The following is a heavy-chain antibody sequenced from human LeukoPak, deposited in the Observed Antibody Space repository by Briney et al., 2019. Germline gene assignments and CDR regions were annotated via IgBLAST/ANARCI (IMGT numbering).Heavy chain of an antibody. V-gene: IGHV4-61*02. CDR3: ARGASITMVRGAPLDY. J-gene: IGHJ4*02. CDR2: IYTSGST. D-gene: IGHD3-10*01. Sequence: PSQTLSLTCTVSGGSTSSGSYYWSWIRQPAGKGLEWIGRIYTSGSTNYNPSLKSRVTISVDTSKNQFSLKLSSVTAADTAVYYCARGASITMVRGAPLDYWGQGTLVTVSS. CDR1: GGSTSSGSYY.